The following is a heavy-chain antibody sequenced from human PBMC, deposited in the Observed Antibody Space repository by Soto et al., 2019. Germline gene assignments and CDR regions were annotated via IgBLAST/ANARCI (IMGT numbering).Heavy chain of an antibody. CDR3: AGGGAPGDYPGS. J-gene: IGHJ4*02. CDR2: IIPILGIA. V-gene: IGHV1-69*02. D-gene: IGHD4-17*01. Sequence: QVQLVQSGAEVKKPGSSVKVSCKASGGTFSSYTISWVRQAPGQGLEWMGRIIPILGIANYAQKFQGRVTITADKPTSTAYMERSSLRSEDTAVYYCAGGGAPGDYPGSWGQGTLVTVSS. CDR1: GGTFSSYT.